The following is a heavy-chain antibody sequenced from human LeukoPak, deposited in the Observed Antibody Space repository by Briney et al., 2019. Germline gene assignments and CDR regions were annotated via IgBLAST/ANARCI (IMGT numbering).Heavy chain of an antibody. Sequence: RGSLRLSCAASGFTFSSYAMSWVRQAPGKGLEWVSAISGSGGSTYYADSVKGRFTISRDNSKNTLYLQMNSLRAEDTAVYYCAKADESMIVVVPFDGAFDIWGQGTMVTVSS. CDR1: GFTFSSYA. CDR2: ISGSGGST. CDR3: AKADESMIVVVPFDGAFDI. J-gene: IGHJ3*02. V-gene: IGHV3-23*01. D-gene: IGHD3-22*01.